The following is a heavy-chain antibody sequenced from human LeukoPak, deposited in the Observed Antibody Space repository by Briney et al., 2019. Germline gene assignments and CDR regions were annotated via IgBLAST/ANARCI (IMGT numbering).Heavy chain of an antibody. CDR1: GFTFSSYW. CDR3: AREGVLAAADY. J-gene: IGHJ4*02. CDR2: IKQDGSEK. V-gene: IGHV3-7*01. Sequence: GGSQRLSCAASGFTFSSYWMSWVRQAPGKGLEWVANIKQDGSEKYYVDSVKGRLSISRDNTKSSLYLQMNSLRAEDTAVYFCAREGVLAAADYWGQGTLVTVSS. D-gene: IGHD2-2*01.